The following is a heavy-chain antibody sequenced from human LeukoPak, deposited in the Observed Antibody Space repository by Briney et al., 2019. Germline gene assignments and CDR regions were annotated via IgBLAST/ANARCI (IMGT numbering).Heavy chain of an antibody. CDR1: GGSISGGDYY. CDR3: ARDQKSHCVGTYYYYMDV. Sequence: SQTLSLTCTVSGGSISGGDYYWSWIRQPAGKGLEWIGRIYTSGSTNYSPSLKSRVTISVDTSKNQFSLKLTSVTAADTAVYYCARDQKSHCVGTYYYYMDVWGKGTTVTVSS. J-gene: IGHJ6*03. CDR2: IYTSGST. V-gene: IGHV4-61*02. D-gene: IGHD7-27*01.